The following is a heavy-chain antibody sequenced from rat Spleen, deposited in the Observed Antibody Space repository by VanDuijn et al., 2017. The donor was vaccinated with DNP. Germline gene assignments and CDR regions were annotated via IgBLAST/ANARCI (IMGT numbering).Heavy chain of an antibody. CDR1: GFTFNNYW. CDR3: TRDQRLQWDYFDY. V-gene: IGHV5-31*01. Sequence: EVQLVESGGDLVQPGRSLTLSCVASGFTFNNYWMAWIRQVPGKGLEWVASITRSGGSPFYPDSVKDRFTISRDNAKNTLYLQMSSLRSEDTATYYCTRDQRLQWDYFDYWGQGVMVIVSS. D-gene: IGHD1-1*01. CDR2: ITRSGGSP. J-gene: IGHJ2*01.